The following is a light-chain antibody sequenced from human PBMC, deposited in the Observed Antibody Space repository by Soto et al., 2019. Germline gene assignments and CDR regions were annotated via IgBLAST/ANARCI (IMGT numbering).Light chain of an antibody. CDR1: QGISSA. Sequence: AIQLTQSPSSLSASVGDRVTITCRASQGISSALVWYQQKPGKAPKLLIYDASTLESGVPLRFSGGGSGTDFTLTISSPQPEDFATYYCQQFSSYPRTFGQGTRVEIK. CDR3: QQFSSYPRT. J-gene: IGKJ1*01. CDR2: DAS. V-gene: IGKV1-13*02.